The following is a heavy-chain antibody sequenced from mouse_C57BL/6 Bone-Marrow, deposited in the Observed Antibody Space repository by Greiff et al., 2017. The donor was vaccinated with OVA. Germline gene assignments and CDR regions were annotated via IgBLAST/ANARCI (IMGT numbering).Heavy chain of an antibody. Sequence: QVQLKESGAELVRPGASVKLSCKASGYTFTDYYINWVKQRPGQGLEWIARIYPGSGNTYYNEKFKGKATLTAEKSSSTAYMQLSSLTSEDSAVYFCARGLYGNSDWYFDVWGTGTTVTVSS. V-gene: IGHV1-76*01. D-gene: IGHD2-1*01. CDR2: IYPGSGNT. CDR3: ARGLYGNSDWYFDV. CDR1: GYTFTDYY. J-gene: IGHJ1*03.